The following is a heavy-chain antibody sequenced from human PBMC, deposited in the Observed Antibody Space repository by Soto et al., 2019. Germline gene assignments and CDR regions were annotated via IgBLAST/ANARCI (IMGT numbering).Heavy chain of an antibody. CDR1: GFTFSSSA. CDR2: ISSNVGST. J-gene: IGHJ4*02. D-gene: IGHD1-20*01. V-gene: IGHV3-64D*06. Sequence: EGSLRLSCSASGFTFSSSAMHWVRQAPGTGLAYVSAISSNVGSTYYADSVKGRFTISRDNSKNTLYLQMSSLRAEDTAGYYCVKGAAGYNWNHGFDYWGQGTLVTVSS. CDR3: VKGAAGYNWNHGFDY.